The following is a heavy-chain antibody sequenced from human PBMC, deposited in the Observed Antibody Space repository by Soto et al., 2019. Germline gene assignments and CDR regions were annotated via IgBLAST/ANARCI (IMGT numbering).Heavy chain of an antibody. Sequence: QVQLVQSGAEVKKPGSSVKVSCKASGGTFSSYTISWVRQAPGQGLEWMGRIIPILGIANYAQKFQGRVTITADKSTSTAYMELSSLRSXXXXXXXXXXXXXXXVDYWGQGTLVTVSS. J-gene: IGHJ4*02. CDR2: IIPILGIA. V-gene: IGHV1-69*02. CDR3: XXXXXXXVDY. CDR1: GGTFSSYT.